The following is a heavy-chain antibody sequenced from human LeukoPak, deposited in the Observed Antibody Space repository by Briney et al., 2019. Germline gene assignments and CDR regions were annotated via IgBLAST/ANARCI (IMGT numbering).Heavy chain of an antibody. Sequence: PGGSLRLSCIASGFTFSSYEMNWVRQAPGKGLEWVSYISSSGNTIYYADSVKGRVTISRDNAKNSLYLQMNSLRAEDTAVYYCAKARVPNYYDSYDYWGQGTLVTVSS. J-gene: IGHJ4*02. D-gene: IGHD3-22*01. CDR2: ISSSGNTI. CDR1: GFTFSSYE. CDR3: AKARVPNYYDSYDY. V-gene: IGHV3-48*03.